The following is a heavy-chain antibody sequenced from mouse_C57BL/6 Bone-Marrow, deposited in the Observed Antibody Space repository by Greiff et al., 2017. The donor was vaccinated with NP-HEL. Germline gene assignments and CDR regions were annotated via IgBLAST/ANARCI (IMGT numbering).Heavy chain of an antibody. Sequence: EVKLVESGGGLVQSGRSLRLSCATSGFTFSDFYMEWVRQAPGKGLEWIAASRNKANDYTTEYSASVKGRFIVSRDTSQSILYLQMNALRAEDTAIYYCARDACGLRRMDYWGQGTSVTVSS. V-gene: IGHV7-1*01. CDR3: ARDACGLRRMDY. J-gene: IGHJ4*01. CDR2: SRNKANDYTT. CDR1: GFTFSDFY. D-gene: IGHD2-4*01.